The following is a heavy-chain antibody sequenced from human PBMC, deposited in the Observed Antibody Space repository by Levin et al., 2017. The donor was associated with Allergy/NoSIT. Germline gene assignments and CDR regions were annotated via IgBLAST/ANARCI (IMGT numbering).Heavy chain of an antibody. CDR3: AKGEDYGNSLPFDH. D-gene: IGHD4-11*01. V-gene: IGHV3-30*18. CDR2: VSYDGSKN. J-gene: IGHJ4*02. CDR1: GFTFSAYG. Sequence: LSLTCAASGFTFSAYGMHWVRQAPGKGLEWVAVVSYDGSKNYYADSVKGRFTISRDNSKNTLHLQMNSLRTEDTAVYYCAKGEDYGNSLPFDHWGQGTLVTVSS.